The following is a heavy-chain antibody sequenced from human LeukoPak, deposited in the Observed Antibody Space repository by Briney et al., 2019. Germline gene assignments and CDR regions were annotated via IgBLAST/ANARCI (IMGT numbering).Heavy chain of an antibody. Sequence: SGGSLRLSCAASGFTLSSYWMHWVRQDPVKGLLWVSRINGDGSSTDHADSEKGRFTISRDNAKNTVYLQMNSLKAEDTAVYYCVRGYSSGYRLDYWGQGTLVTVSS. J-gene: IGHJ4*02. D-gene: IGHD3-22*01. CDR3: VRGYSSGYRLDY. CDR2: INGDGSST. V-gene: IGHV3-74*01. CDR1: GFTLSSYW.